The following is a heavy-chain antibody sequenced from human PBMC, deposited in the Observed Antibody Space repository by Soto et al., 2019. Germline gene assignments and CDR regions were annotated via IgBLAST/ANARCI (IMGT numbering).Heavy chain of an antibody. J-gene: IGHJ6*02. CDR3: ARGWGSTAYYYYGMDV. D-gene: IGHD3-16*01. CDR1: GGTFSSYA. Sequence: QVQLVQSGAEVKKPGSSVKVSCKASGGTFSSYAISWVRQAPGQGLEWMGGIIPIFGTANYAQKFQGRVTPFFGKANLPKEVPGKGTITADKSTEPAYLELGRLRSEDTAGYYCARGWGSTAYYYYGMDVWGQGTTVTVSS. V-gene: IGHV1-69*06. CDR2: IIPIFGTA.